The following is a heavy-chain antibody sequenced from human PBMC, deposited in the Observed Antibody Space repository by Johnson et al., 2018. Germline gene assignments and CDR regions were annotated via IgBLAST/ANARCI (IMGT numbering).Heavy chain of an antibody. CDR2: IWYVGSKE. J-gene: IGHJ3*02. CDR1: GFTFSSYG. Sequence: QVQLVESGGGVVQXGRSLRLSCAASGFTFSSYGMHWVRQAPGKGLEWVAVIWYVGSKEDYGDSVKGRFTISRDNSKNTLYLQRNSLRVEDTAVYYGASLGRRKPDAFDIWGQGTMVTVSS. CDR3: ASLGRRKPDAFDI. V-gene: IGHV3-33*03.